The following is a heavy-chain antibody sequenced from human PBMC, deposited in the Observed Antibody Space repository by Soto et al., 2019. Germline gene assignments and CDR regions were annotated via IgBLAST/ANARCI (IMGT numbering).Heavy chain of an antibody. J-gene: IGHJ4*02. CDR1: GFTFSDYY. Sequence: GGSLRLSCAASGFTFSDYYMNWIRQAPGKGLEWVSNISSSDNTIYYADSVKGRFTISRDNAQNSLYLQMSSLRAEDTAVYYCASDSRPLTIWGQGPLVTVSS. CDR2: ISSSDNTI. V-gene: IGHV3-11*01. CDR3: ASDSRPLTI. D-gene: IGHD3-10*01.